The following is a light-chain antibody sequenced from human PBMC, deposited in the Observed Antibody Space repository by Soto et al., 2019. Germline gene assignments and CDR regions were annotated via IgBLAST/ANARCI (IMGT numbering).Light chain of an antibody. CDR1: NIGSTN. CDR2: EDS. Sequence: SYELTQPPSVSVAPGQTARITCWGDNIGSTNVHWYQQKPGQAPVVVVYEDSDRPYGNPERSSVSNSGNTATLTISRVEAGDEADYYCQGWDRNSDQAVFGGGTQLTVL. V-gene: IGLV3-21*02. CDR3: QGWDRNSDQAV. J-gene: IGLJ7*01.